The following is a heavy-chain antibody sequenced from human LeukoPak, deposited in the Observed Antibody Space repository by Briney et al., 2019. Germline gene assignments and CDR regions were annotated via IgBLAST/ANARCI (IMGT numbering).Heavy chain of an antibody. CDR1: GGSISSYY. CDR3: ARIQGWTYYGSGSQT. J-gene: IGHJ3*01. V-gene: IGHV4-59*01. D-gene: IGHD3-10*01. Sequence: SETLSLTCTVSGGSISSYYWSWLRQPPGKGLEWIGYIYDSGTTNYNPSLKSRVTISVDTSKNQFSLKLTSVTAADTAVYYCARIQGWTYYGSGSQTWGQGTMVTVSS. CDR2: IYDSGTT.